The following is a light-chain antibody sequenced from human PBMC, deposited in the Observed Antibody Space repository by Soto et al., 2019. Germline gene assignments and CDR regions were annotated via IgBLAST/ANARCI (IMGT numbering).Light chain of an antibody. V-gene: IGLV1-40*01. CDR1: SSNIGAHFD. Sequence: QAVLTQPPSVSGAPGQTITISCTGSSSNIGAHFDVNWYQQLPGAAPKLLIYGNNNRPSGVPDRFSGSKSGTSASLAISGVQAQDEADYYCQSYDGRRGGFYVFGTGPKLTV. CDR2: GNN. J-gene: IGLJ1*01. CDR3: QSYDGRRGGFYV.